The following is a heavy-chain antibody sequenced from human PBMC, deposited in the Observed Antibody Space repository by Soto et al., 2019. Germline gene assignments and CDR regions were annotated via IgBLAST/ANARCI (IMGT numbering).Heavy chain of an antibody. D-gene: IGHD2-15*01. J-gene: IGHJ6*02. CDR1: GGTFSSYA. Sequence: SVKVSCKASGGTFSSYAISWVRQAPGQGLEWMGGIIPIFGTANYAQKFQGRVTITADESTSTAYMELSSLRSEGTAVYYCAERLGYCSGGSCLYYYYGMDVWGQGTTVTVSS. V-gene: IGHV1-69*13. CDR2: IIPIFGTA. CDR3: AERLGYCSGGSCLYYYYGMDV.